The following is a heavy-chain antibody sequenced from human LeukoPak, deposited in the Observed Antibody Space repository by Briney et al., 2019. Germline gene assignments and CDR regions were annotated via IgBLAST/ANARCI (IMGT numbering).Heavy chain of an antibody. CDR1: GGSFSGYY. Sequence: SETLSLTCAVYGGSFSGYYWSWIRQPPGKGLEWIGEINHSGSTNYNPSLNSRVTISVDTSKNQFSLKLSSVTAADTAVYYCARVGPSVVVPAASDAFDIWGQGTMVTVSS. CDR2: INHSGST. J-gene: IGHJ3*02. CDR3: ARVGPSVVVPAASDAFDI. D-gene: IGHD2-2*01. V-gene: IGHV4-34*01.